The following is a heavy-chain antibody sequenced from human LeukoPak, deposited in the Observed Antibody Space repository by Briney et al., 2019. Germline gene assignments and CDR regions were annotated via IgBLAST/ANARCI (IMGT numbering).Heavy chain of an antibody. Sequence: SETLSLTCTVSSGSISSSHYYWDRIRQPPGKGLEWIGTIYYSGTTYYNPSLESRATISVDASKNQFYLMLNSVTAADTAVYYCARQISGYYYYYIDVWGKGTTVTVSS. V-gene: IGHV4-39*01. D-gene: IGHD3-3*01. CDR2: IYYSGTT. CDR3: ARQISGYYYYYIDV. J-gene: IGHJ6*03. CDR1: SGSISSSHYY.